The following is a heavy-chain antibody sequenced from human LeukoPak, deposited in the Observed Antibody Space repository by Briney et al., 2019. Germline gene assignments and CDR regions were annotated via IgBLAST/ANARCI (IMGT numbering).Heavy chain of an antibody. J-gene: IGHJ4*02. CDR3: ARSATAAGTQGY. Sequence: SETLSLTCTVSGGSISSYYWSWIRQPRGKGLEWIGYIYYSGSTNYNPSLKSRVTISVDTSKNQFSLKLSSVTAADTAVYYCARSATAAGTQGYWGQGTLVTVSS. D-gene: IGHD6-13*01. CDR2: IYYSGST. CDR1: GGSISSYY. V-gene: IGHV4-59*08.